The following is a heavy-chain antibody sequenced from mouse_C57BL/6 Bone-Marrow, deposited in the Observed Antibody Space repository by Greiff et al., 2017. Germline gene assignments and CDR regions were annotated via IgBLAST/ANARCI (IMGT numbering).Heavy chain of an antibody. CDR2: IDPSDSYT. Sequence: VQLQQPGAELVMPGASVKLSCKASGYTFTSYWMHWVKQRPGQGLEWIGEIDPSDSYTNYNQKFKGKSTLTVKKSSSTAYMQLSSLTSEDSAVYYCARDYYYGSRWYFGVWGTGTTVTVSS. J-gene: IGHJ1*03. D-gene: IGHD1-1*01. CDR1: GYTFTSYW. V-gene: IGHV1-69*01. CDR3: ARDYYYGSRWYFGV.